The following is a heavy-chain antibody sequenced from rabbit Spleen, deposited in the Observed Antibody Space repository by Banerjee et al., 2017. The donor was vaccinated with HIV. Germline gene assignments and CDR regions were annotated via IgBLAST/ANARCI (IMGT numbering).Heavy chain of an antibody. CDR3: ARDLAGAIGWNFYL. J-gene: IGHJ4*01. CDR1: GVSFSGSYW. Sequence: QSLEESGGGLVKPGASLTLTCIASGVSFSGSYWICWVRQAPGKGLEWIACIYAGSSGLTYYASWAKGRFTISKTSSTTVTLQMTSLTGADTATYFCARDLAGAIGWNFYLWGPGTLVTVS. D-gene: IGHD4-1*01. V-gene: IGHV1S40*01. CDR2: IYAGSSGLT.